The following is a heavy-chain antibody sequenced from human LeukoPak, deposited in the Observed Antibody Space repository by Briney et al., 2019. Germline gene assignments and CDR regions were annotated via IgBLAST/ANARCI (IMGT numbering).Heavy chain of an antibody. CDR2: IYTSGST. J-gene: IGHJ4*02. D-gene: IGHD3-22*01. CDR1: GGSISSYY. CDR3: ARAHDSSGYFEGALDY. Sequence: SETLSLTCTVSGGSISSYYWSWIRQPAGKGLEWIGRIYTSGSTNYNPSLKSRVTMSVDTSKNQFSLKLSSVTAADTAVYYCARAHDSSGYFEGALDYWGQGTLVTVSS. V-gene: IGHV4-4*07.